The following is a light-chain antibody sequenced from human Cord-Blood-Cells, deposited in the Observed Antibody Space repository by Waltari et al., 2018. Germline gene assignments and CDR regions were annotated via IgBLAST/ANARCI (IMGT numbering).Light chain of an antibody. CDR3: QQYYSTPWT. J-gene: IGKJ1*01. V-gene: IGKV4-1*01. CDR2: WAS. CDR1: QSVLYSSNNKNY. Sequence: IVMTQSPDSLAVSLVEGATINCKSSQSVLYSSNNKNYLAWYQQKPGQPPKLLIYWASTRESGVPDRFSGSGSGTDFTLTISSLQAEDVAVYYCQQYYSTPWTFGQGTKVEIK.